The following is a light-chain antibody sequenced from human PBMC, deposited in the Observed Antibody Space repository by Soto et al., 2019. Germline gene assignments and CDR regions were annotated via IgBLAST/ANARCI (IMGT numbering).Light chain of an antibody. CDR2: EVS. CDR1: SSDVGSYNL. Sequence: QSALTQPASVSGSPGQSITISCTGTSSDVGSYNLVSWYQQHPGKAPKLMIYEVSNRPSGVSNRFSGSKSGNTASLTISGVQAEDEADYYCCSYAGSGTWVFVGRTMPAVL. J-gene: IGLJ3*02. V-gene: IGLV2-23*02. CDR3: CSYAGSGTWV.